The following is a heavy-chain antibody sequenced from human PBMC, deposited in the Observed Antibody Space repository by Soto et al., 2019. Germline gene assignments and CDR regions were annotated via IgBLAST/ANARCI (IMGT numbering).Heavy chain of an antibody. CDR2: IWYDGSEK. Sequence: GGSLRLSCAASGFTFRNHGMHWVRLAPGKGLEWVAVIWYDGSEKYYADSVKGRFTISRDNSKNILYLQMDNLRAEDTAHYFCANGPVVGANYKYYDMDVWGRGTTVTVSS. J-gene: IGHJ6*02. CDR3: ANGPVVGANYKYYDMDV. D-gene: IGHD1-26*01. CDR1: GFTFRNHG. V-gene: IGHV3-33*06.